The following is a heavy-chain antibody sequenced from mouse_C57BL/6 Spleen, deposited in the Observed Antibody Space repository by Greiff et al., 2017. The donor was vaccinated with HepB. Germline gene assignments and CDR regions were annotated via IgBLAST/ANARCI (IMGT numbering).Heavy chain of an antibody. Sequence: QVQLQQPGAELVKPGASVKLSCKASGYTFTSYWMQWVKQRPGQGLEWIGEIDPSDSYTNYNQKFKGKATLTVDTSSSTAYMQLSSLTSEDSAVYYCARRIRYAWFAYWGQGTLVTVSA. V-gene: IGHV1-50*01. D-gene: IGHD1-1*01. CDR2: IDPSDSYT. J-gene: IGHJ3*01. CDR3: ARRIRYAWFAY. CDR1: GYTFTSYW.